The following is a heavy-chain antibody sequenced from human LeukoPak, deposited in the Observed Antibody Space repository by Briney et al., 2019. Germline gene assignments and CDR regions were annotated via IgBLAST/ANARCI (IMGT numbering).Heavy chain of an antibody. D-gene: IGHD4-11*01. CDR2: IYRGGST. J-gene: IGHJ6*02. CDR3: ARMTTVTNYGMDV. V-gene: IGHV3-53*01. CDR1: GFTVSSNY. Sequence: PGGSLRLSCAASGFTVSSNYMTWVRQAPGKGLEWVSVIYRGGSTYYADSVKGRFTISRDNSKNTLYLQMNSLRAEDTAVYYCARMTTVTNYGMDVWGQGTTVTVSS.